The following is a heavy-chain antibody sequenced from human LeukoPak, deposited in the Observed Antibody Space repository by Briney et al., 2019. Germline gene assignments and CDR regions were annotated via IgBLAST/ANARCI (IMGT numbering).Heavy chain of an antibody. V-gene: IGHV3-23*01. CDR2: ISGSGGST. D-gene: IGHD5-24*01. CDR1: GFTFSSYA. CDR3: AKNLDGYNSVGSDY. Sequence: GGSLRLSYAASGFTFSSYAMSWVRQAPGKGLEWVSAISGSGGSTYYADSVKGRFTISRDNSKNTLYLQMNSLRAEDTAVYYCAKNLDGYNSVGSDYWGQGTLVTVSS. J-gene: IGHJ4*02.